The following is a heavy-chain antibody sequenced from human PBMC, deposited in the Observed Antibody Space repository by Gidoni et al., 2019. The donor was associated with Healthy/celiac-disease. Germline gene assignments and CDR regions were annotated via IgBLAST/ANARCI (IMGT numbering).Heavy chain of an antibody. D-gene: IGHD1-1*01. CDR2: IRSKAYGGTT. J-gene: IGHJ4*02. V-gene: IGHV3-49*03. CDR3: TRWVRTTRFDY. Sequence: EVQLVESGGGLVQPGRSLRLSCTASGFTFGDYAMSWFRQAPGKGLEWVGFIRSKAYGGTTEYAASVKGRFTISRDDSKSIAYLQMNSLKTEDTAVYYCTRWVRTTRFDYWGQGTLVTVSS. CDR1: GFTFGDYA.